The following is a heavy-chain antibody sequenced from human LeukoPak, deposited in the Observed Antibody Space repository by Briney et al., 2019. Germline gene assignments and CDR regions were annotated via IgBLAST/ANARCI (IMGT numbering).Heavy chain of an antibody. CDR1: GFSFSSYW. Sequence: GGSLRLSCAASGFSFSSYWMHWVRQAPGKGPVWVSLISNDESTIIYADSVKGRFTISRDNAKNTLYLQMNSLRVEDTAVHYCAKRAGLVGATNYFDYWGQGTLITVSS. J-gene: IGHJ4*02. V-gene: IGHV3-74*01. CDR3: AKRAGLVGATNYFDY. CDR2: ISNDESTI. D-gene: IGHD1-26*01.